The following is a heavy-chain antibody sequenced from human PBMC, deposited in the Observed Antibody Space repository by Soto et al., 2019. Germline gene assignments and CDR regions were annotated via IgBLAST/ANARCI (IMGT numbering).Heavy chain of an antibody. J-gene: IGHJ4*02. CDR2: ISYDGSNK. CDR1: GFSFSRYG. V-gene: IGHV3-30*03. D-gene: IGHD3-22*01. CDR3: ARLFYDSSGYYPFDY. Sequence: GGSLTLSCAASGFSFSRYGIHWVRQAPGKVLEWVALISYDGSNKYYEDSLKGRFTISRDNSKNTLYLQMNSLRAEDTAVYYCARLFYDSSGYYPFDYRGQGTLVTVSS.